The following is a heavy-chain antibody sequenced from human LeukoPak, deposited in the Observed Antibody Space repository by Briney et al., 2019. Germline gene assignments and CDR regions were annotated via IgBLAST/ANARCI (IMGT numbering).Heavy chain of an antibody. D-gene: IGHD2-2*01. CDR2: ISSSGRTI. J-gene: IGHJ4*02. CDR3: VRRYCSSTSCTLDS. Sequence: GGSLRLSCAASGFTLSSYGMHWVRQAPGKGLEWVSYISSSGRTIFYADSVKGRFTVSRDNAKNSLYLQMNSLRAEDTAVYYCVRRYCSSTSCTLDSWGQGTLVTVSS. CDR1: GFTLSSYG. V-gene: IGHV3-48*04.